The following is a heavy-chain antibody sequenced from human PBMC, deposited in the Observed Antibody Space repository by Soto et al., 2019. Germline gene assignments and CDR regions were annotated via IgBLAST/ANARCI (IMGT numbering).Heavy chain of an antibody. J-gene: IGHJ4*02. D-gene: IGHD3-10*01. CDR2: ISSSGSIV. CDR3: ARGLPFGDY. Sequence: EVQLVESGGGLVQPGGSLTLPCAASGFIFSGYPMNWVRQAPGKGLEWVSYISSSGSIVYYADSLKGRFTISRDNAKNSLYLQMIILRDEDTAVYNCARGLPFGDYWGQGTHVTVSS. V-gene: IGHV3-48*02. CDR1: GFIFSGYP.